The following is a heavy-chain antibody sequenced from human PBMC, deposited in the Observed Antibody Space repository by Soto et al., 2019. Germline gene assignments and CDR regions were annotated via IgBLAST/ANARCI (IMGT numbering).Heavy chain of an antibody. V-gene: IGHV1-3*01. Sequence: QVQLVQSGAEVKKPGASVKVSCKASGYTFTRYAMHWVRQAPGQRLEWMGWINAGNGNTKYSQKFQGRVTITRDTSASTAYMELSSLRSEDTAVYYCASSNIVAAPYGMDVWGQGATVTVSS. CDR1: GYTFTRYA. J-gene: IGHJ6*02. CDR3: ASSNIVAAPYGMDV. CDR2: INAGNGNT. D-gene: IGHD6-13*01.